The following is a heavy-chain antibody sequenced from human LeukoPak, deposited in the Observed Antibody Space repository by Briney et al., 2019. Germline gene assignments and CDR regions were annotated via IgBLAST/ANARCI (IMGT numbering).Heavy chain of an antibody. CDR3: ARDDILTGYPDAFDI. CDR1: GFTFDDYG. Sequence: GGSLRLSCAASGFTFDDYGMSWVRQAPGKGLEWVSGINWNGGSTGYADSVKGRFTISRDNSKNTLYLQMNSLRAEDTAVYYCARDDILTGYPDAFDIWGQGTMVTVSS. CDR2: INWNGGST. D-gene: IGHD3-9*01. J-gene: IGHJ3*02. V-gene: IGHV3-20*04.